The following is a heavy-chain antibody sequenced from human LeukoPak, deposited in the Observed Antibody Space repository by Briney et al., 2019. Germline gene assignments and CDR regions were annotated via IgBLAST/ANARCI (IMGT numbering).Heavy chain of an antibody. CDR1: GGSVSSYH. CDR3: ARTKSQLWSDY. Sequence: SETLSLTCTVSGGSVSSYHWSWIRQPPGKGLEWIGYIFYSGSTNYNPSLKSRVTISIDTSKNQFSLKLSSVTAADTAVYFCARTKSQLWSDYWGQGTLVTVSS. CDR2: IFYSGST. D-gene: IGHD5-18*01. J-gene: IGHJ4*02. V-gene: IGHV4-59*02.